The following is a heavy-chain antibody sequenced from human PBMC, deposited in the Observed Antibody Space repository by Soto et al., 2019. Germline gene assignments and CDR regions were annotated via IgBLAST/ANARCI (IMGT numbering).Heavy chain of an antibody. Sequence: ASVKGYSTAAGYTFPGYYMHWVRQDPGQGLEWMGWINPNSGGTNYAQKFQGRVTMTRDTSISTAYMELSSLRSEDTAVYYCARGISTWLRYFDSYFDYWGQGTLVTVSS. CDR2: INPNSGGT. J-gene: IGHJ4*02. CDR3: ARGISTWLRYFDSYFDY. D-gene: IGHD3-9*01. CDR1: GYTFPGYY. V-gene: IGHV1-2*02.